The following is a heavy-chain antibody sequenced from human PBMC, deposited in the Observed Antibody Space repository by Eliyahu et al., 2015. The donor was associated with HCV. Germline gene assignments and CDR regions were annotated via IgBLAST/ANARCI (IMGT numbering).Heavy chain of an antibody. CDR2: IYPGDSDT. V-gene: IGHV5-51*01. CDR3: ARSSFNNSWYPGDY. J-gene: IGHJ4*02. CDR1: XYXFXSYW. D-gene: IGHD6-13*01. Sequence: EVQLVQSGAEVKKPGESLXISCKGXXYXFXSYWIAWVRQMPGKGPEWMGIIYPGDSDTRYSPSLQGQVTISVDESISTAYLQWSSLKASDTAIYYCARSSFNNSWYPGDYWGQGTLVTVSS.